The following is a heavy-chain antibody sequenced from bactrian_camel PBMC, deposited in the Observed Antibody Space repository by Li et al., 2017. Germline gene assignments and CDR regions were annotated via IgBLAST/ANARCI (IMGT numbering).Heavy chain of an antibody. CDR3: AAGFLLPGVAARLTAAHVGS. CDR2: IDSDGDA. D-gene: IGHD3*01. J-gene: IGHJ6*01. CDR1: GYTVGSSR. V-gene: IGHV3S55*01. Sequence: HVQLVESGGGSVQAGGSLRLSCAASGYTVGSSRMGWFRQAPGKEREGLATIDSDGDAAYADSMKGRFTISRDNAKNTLYLQMNSLKPEDTGVYFCAAGFLLPGVAARLTAAHVGSWGQGTQVTVS.